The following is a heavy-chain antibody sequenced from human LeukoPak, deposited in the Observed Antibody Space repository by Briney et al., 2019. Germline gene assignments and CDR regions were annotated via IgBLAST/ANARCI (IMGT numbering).Heavy chain of an antibody. CDR3: AKAPIGLSTGGAFDI. CDR2: ISPSADIK. V-gene: IGHV3-23*01. Sequence: PGGTLRLSCAASGFTFSNHGMNWVRQAPGRGLEWVSGISPSADIKYYADSVKVRFTISRDNSKNTLYLQMNSLRAEDTAVYYCAKAPIGLSTGGAFDIWGQGTMVTVSS. J-gene: IGHJ3*02. CDR1: GFTFSNHG. D-gene: IGHD3-16*02.